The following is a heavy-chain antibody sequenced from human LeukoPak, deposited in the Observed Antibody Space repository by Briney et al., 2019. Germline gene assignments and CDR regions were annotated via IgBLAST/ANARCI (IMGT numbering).Heavy chain of an antibody. CDR3: ARVTVTTPYYYYYGMDV. D-gene: IGHD4-17*01. CDR1: GFTFSSYA. Sequence: GGSLRLSCAASGFTFSSYAMHWVRQAPGKGLEWVAVISYDGSNKYYADSVKGRFTISKDNSKNTLYLQMNSLRAEDTAVYYCARVTVTTPYYYYYGMDVWGQGTTVTVSS. J-gene: IGHJ6*02. V-gene: IGHV3-30-3*01. CDR2: ISYDGSNK.